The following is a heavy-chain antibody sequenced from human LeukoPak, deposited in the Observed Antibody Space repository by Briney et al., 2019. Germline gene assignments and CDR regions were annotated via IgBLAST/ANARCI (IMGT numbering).Heavy chain of an antibody. Sequence: GESLRLSCAASGFTFSSHWMSWVRQAPGKGLEWVSYISSSSTIYYADSVKGRFTISRDNAKNSLYLQMNSLRAEDTAVYYCAREGLDFWSGSLDYWGQGTLVTVSS. V-gene: IGHV3-48*04. J-gene: IGHJ4*02. D-gene: IGHD3-3*01. CDR2: ISSSSTI. CDR1: GFTFSSHW. CDR3: AREGLDFWSGSLDY.